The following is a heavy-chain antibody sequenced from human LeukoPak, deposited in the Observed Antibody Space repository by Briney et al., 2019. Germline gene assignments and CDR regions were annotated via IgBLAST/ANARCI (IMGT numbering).Heavy chain of an antibody. Sequence: PGGSLRLSCAASGFTFSSYGMSWVRQAPGKGLEWVSAISGSGGSTYYADSVKGRLTISRDNSKNTLYLQMNSLRAEDTAVYYCAKAGVAMYDSSGYSLPNFDYWGQGTLVTVSS. CDR3: AKAGVAMYDSSGYSLPNFDY. CDR1: GFTFSSYG. D-gene: IGHD3-22*01. V-gene: IGHV3-23*01. J-gene: IGHJ4*02. CDR2: ISGSGGST.